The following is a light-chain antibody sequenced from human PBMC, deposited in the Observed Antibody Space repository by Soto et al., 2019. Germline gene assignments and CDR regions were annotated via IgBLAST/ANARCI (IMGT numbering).Light chain of an antibody. J-gene: IGKJ1*01. Sequence: DIQMTQSPSTLSASVGDRVTLTCRASQSISSWLAWYQQKPGKAPKLLIYDASSLESGVPSRFSGSGSGTEFTLTISSLQPDDFVTYSCQQYDSYSWTFGQGTKVEIK. V-gene: IGKV1-5*01. CDR3: QQYDSYSWT. CDR1: QSISSW. CDR2: DAS.